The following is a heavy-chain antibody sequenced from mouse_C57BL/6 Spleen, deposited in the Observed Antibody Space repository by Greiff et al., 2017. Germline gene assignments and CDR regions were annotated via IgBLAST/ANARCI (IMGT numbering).Heavy chain of an antibody. D-gene: IGHD2-2*01. J-gene: IGHJ3*01. Sequence: EVQLQQSGPELVKPGDSVKISCKASGYSFTGYFMNWVMQSHGKSLEWIGRINPYNGDTFYNQKFKGKATLTVDKSSSTAHMELRSLTSADSAVYCGRRGGYGYDGGAWFAYWGQGTLVTVSA. V-gene: IGHV1-20*01. CDR1: GYSFTGYF. CDR2: INPYNGDT. CDR3: RRGGYGYDGGAWFAY.